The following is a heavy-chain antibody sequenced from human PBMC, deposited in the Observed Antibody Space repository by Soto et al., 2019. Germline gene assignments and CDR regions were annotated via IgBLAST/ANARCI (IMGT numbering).Heavy chain of an antibody. CDR3: ARVPVVMTANQGAYFDY. D-gene: IGHD2-21*02. V-gene: IGHV3-72*01. J-gene: IGHJ4*02. CDR1: GFAFSDHY. Sequence: PGGSLSLSCAASGFAFSDHYMVWVRQAPGVGLEWVGRSRNKLNSYITEYAASVKGRFTITRDDSNNSLYLQMKSLISADTAVYYCARVPVVMTANQGAYFDYWGQGTLVTVSS. CDR2: SRNKLNSYIT.